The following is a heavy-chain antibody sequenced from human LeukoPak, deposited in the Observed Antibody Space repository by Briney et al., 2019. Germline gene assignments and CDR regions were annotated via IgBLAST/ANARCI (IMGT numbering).Heavy chain of an antibody. V-gene: IGHV3-21*01. CDR3: ARDHYDFNFDY. Sequence: GGSLGLSWAAAGCTFSSYSRNWVRQAPGKGLEWVSSITSSSDIYYADSVKGRFTISRDNPKNSLYLQMNSLRAEHTAVYYCARDHYDFNFDYWGQGNLVTVSS. D-gene: IGHD3-3*01. J-gene: IGHJ4*02. CDR1: GCTFSSYS. CDR2: ITSSSDI.